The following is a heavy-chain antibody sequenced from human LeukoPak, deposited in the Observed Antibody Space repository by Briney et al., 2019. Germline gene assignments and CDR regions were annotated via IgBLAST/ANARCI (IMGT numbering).Heavy chain of an antibody. CDR3: ARAKGWFGVDLGGYYYYMDV. Sequence: PSETLSLTCSISGDSISSSESHWGWIRQTPGKGLEWIESMSYSGSTYYNPSLQSRVSISIDTSRNQFSLRLNSVTVADTAVYYCARAKGWFGVDLGGYYYYMDVWGKGTTVTVSS. D-gene: IGHD3-3*01. J-gene: IGHJ6*03. V-gene: IGHV4-39*07. CDR2: MSYSGST. CDR1: GDSISSSESH.